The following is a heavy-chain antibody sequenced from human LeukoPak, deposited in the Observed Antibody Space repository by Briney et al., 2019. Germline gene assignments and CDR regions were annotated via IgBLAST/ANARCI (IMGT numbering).Heavy chain of an antibody. CDR3: ARGAKWAYSFDY. CDR1: GFTFSSYA. Sequence: GGPLTLSCAASGFTFSSYAMSWVRQAPGKGLEWVANIKEDGSAQYYVDSVKGRFTISRDNAQDTLYLHMNSLTAEDTAVYYCARGAKWAYSFDYWGQGTLVTVSS. D-gene: IGHD1-26*01. CDR2: IKEDGSAQ. V-gene: IGHV3-7*01. J-gene: IGHJ4*02.